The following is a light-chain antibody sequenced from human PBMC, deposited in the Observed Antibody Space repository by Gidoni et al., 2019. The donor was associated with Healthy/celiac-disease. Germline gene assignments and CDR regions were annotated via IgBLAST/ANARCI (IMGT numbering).Light chain of an antibody. CDR2: DDS. V-gene: IGLV3-21*02. CDR1: NLGSKS. J-gene: IGLJ2*01. Sequence: SYVLTQPPSVSVAPGQTARITCGGNNLGSKSVHWYPQKPGQAPVLVVYDDSDRPSGIPERFSGSNSGKTATLTISRVEAGDEADYYCQVWDSSSDHHVVFGGGTKLTVL. CDR3: QVWDSSSDHHVV.